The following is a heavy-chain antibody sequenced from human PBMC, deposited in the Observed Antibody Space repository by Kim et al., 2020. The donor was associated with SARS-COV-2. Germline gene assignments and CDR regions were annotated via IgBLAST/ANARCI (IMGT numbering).Heavy chain of an antibody. D-gene: IGHD1-26*01. CDR1: GGSFSGYY. J-gene: IGHJ4*02. V-gene: IGHV4-34*01. CDR3: ARGWRELLRYFDY. CDR2: INHSGST. Sequence: SETLSLTCAVYGGSFSGYYWSWIRQPPGKGLEWIGEINHSGSTNYNPSLKSRVTISVDTSKNQFSLKLSSVTAADTAVYYCARGWRELLRYFDYWGQGTLVTVSS.